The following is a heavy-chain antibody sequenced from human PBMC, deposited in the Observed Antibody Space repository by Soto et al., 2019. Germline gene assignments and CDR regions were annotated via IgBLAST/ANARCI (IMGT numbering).Heavy chain of an antibody. Sequence: SETLSLTCFVSGGSISGYYWHWFRQSGKRLEWIGRIYTGGDTNYNPSLKSRVTMSVDTSRNQFSLKLTSVIAADTAVYYCARTSGGPICWGQGTLVTVSS. CDR2: IYTGGDT. V-gene: IGHV4-4*07. CDR1: GGSISGYY. J-gene: IGHJ4*02. CDR3: ARTSGGPIC.